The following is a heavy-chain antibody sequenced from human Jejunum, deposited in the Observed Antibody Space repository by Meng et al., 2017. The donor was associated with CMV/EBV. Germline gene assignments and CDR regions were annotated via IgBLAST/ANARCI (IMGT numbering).Heavy chain of an antibody. CDR1: GFPFSSYA. D-gene: IGHD6-13*01. CDR2: IPFDGNNE. CDR3: ARGTGSGSWLIDS. Sequence: SGFPFSSYAMHWVRQAPGKGLEWVAVIPFDGNNEHYADSVKGRFTISRDNSKNTLYLQVNSLRPEDTGVYYCARGTGSGSWLIDSWGQGTLVTVSS. V-gene: IGHV3-30*04. J-gene: IGHJ4*02.